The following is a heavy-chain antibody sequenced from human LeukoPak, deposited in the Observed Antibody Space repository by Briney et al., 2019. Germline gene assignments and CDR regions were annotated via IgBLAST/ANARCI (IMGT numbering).Heavy chain of an antibody. Sequence: ASVKVSCKASGYTFTSYGISWVRQAPGQGLEWMGWISAYNGNTKYAQKLQDRVTMTTDTSTSTAYMELRSLRSDDTAVYYCARSRGGDYVYDAFEIWGPGTMVTVSS. D-gene: IGHD2-21*02. J-gene: IGHJ3*02. CDR3: ARSRGGDYVYDAFEI. CDR2: ISAYNGNT. CDR1: GYTFTSYG. V-gene: IGHV1-18*01.